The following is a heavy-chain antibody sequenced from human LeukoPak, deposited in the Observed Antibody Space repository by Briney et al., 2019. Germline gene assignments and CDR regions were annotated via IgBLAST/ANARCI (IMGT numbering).Heavy chain of an antibody. D-gene: IGHD6-6*01. CDR1: GYTFTGYY. V-gene: IGHV1-2*02. CDR2: INPNSGGT. CDR3: ARARSIIAARRGVYFDY. J-gene: IGHJ4*02. Sequence: GASVKVSCKASGYTFTGYYMHWVRQAPGQGPEWMGWINPNSGGTNYAQKFQGRVTMTRDTSISTAYMELSRLRSDDTAVYYCARARSIIAARRGVYFDYWGQGTLVTVSS.